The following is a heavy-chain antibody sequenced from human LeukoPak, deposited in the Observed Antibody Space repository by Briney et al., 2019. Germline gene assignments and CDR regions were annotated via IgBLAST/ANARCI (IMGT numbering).Heavy chain of an antibody. Sequence: SETLSLTCTVSGGSVSSGSYYWSWIRQPPGKGLEWIGYIYYSGSTNYNPSLKSRVTISVDTSKNQFSLKLSSVTAADTAVYYCARDSSSWYFYFGYWGQGTLVTVSS. CDR3: ARDSSSWYFYFGY. J-gene: IGHJ4*02. D-gene: IGHD6-13*01. CDR1: GGSVSSGSYY. CDR2: IYYSGST. V-gene: IGHV4-61*01.